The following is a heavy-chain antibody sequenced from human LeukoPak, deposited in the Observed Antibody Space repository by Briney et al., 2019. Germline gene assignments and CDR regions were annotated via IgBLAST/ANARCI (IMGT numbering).Heavy chain of an antibody. CDR3: AKTGGIAAAH. CDR2: ISGSGGST. J-gene: IGHJ4*02. D-gene: IGHD6-13*01. CDR1: GFTFSAYG. V-gene: IGHV3-23*01. Sequence: GGSLRLSCAASGFTFSAYGMTWVRQAPGKGLEWVSAISGSGGSTYYADSVKGRFTISRDNSKNTLYLQMNSLRAEDTALYYCAKTGGIAAAHWGQGTLVTVSS.